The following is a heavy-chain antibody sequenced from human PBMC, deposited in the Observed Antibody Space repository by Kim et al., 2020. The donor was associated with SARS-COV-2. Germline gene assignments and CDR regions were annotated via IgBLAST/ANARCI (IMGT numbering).Heavy chain of an antibody. V-gene: IGHV5-51*01. Sequence: TKYSPSFQGQVTISADKSISTAYLQWSSLKASDTAMYYCARRVGGYAFAYWGQGTLVTVSS. CDR2: T. D-gene: IGHD5-12*01. CDR3: ARRVGGYAFAY. J-gene: IGHJ4*02.